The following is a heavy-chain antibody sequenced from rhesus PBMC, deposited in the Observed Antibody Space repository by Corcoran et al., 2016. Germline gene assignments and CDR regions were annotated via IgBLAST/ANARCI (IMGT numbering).Heavy chain of an antibody. CDR3: AKDAGFTGTYYFDY. CDR2: INAAGSST. V-gene: IGHV3-28*02. CDR1: GFTFSNYW. J-gene: IGHJ4*01. D-gene: IGHD1-26*01. Sequence: EVQVVESGGDLAQPGGSLRLSCTASGFTFSNYWMYWVRQAPGKGLEWISAINAAGSSTYYSDTVKGRLTISRENAKSILDLQMDSLRAEDTAVYYCAKDAGFTGTYYFDYWGQGVLVTVSS.